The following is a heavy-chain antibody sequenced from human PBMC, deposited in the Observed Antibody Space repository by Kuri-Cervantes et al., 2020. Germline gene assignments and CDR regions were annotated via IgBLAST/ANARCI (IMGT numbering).Heavy chain of an antibody. CDR2: VSQSGST. D-gene: IGHD3-9*01. Sequence: SETLLSLTCAVSGYSISSDNYWGWIRQPPGRGLEWIGSVSQSGSTYYSPSLRSRVTISADTSKNQLSLKLSSVTAADTAVYYCARDFYHDILTGYFRYFDLWGRGTLVTVSS. V-gene: IGHV4-38-2*02. CDR1: GYSISSDNY. CDR3: ARDFYHDILTGYFRYFDL. J-gene: IGHJ2*01.